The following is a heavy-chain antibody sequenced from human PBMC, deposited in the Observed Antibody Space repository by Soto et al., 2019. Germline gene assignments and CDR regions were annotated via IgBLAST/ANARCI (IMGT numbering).Heavy chain of an antibody. CDR3: AKRTVGWYFDL. CDR1: GFTFSSYA. V-gene: IGHV3-23*01. CDR2: ISGSGGST. D-gene: IGHD4-17*01. Sequence: EVQLLESGGGLVQPGGSLRLSCAASGFTFSSYAMSWVRQAPGKGLELISAISGSGGSTYYAHYVKGRFTISRDNSKTTLDLQMNSVRAEGTAVYYCAKRTVGWYFDLWGRGTLVTVSS. J-gene: IGHJ2*01.